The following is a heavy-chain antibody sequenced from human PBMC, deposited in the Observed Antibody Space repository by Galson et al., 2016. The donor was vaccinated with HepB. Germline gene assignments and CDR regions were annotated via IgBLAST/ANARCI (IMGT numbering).Heavy chain of an antibody. Sequence: LRLSCAASGFTFTRYAMSWVRQAPGKGLEWVSTISDSGQSTYYADSVKGRFTVSKDNSKNTLYLQMDSLRAEDTAVYYCARARAEYSSSSLPFECWGQGTLVTVSS. V-gene: IGHV3-23*01. CDR3: ARARAEYSSSSLPFEC. CDR2: ISDSGQST. D-gene: IGHD6-6*01. J-gene: IGHJ4*02. CDR1: GFTFTRYA.